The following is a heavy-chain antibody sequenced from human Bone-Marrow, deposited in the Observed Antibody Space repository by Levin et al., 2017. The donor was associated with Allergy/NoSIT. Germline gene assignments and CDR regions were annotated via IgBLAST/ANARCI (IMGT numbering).Heavy chain of an antibody. V-gene: IGHV3-7*04. CDR3: ARDTPNQGWYFDL. CDR2: IKYDGSEK. J-gene: IGHJ2*01. CDR1: AFTFSTSW. Sequence: PGGSLRLSCAASAFTFSTSWMSWVRQAPGKGLEWVANIKYDGSEKYYVDSVKGRFTISRDNAKNSLYLQMSSLGAEDTAVYYCARDTPNQGWYFDLWGRGTLVIVSS.